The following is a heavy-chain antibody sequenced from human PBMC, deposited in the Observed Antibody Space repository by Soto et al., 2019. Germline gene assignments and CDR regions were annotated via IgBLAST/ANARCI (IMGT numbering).Heavy chain of an antibody. CDR3: ARHGSN. Sequence: SETLSLSXTVSGVSISNSRYYWGWIPRPPGKGLEWIGTIYYSGITYYNPSLKSRVTISVDTSKNQFSLKLTSVTAADTAVYYCARHGSNWGQGTLVTVSS. J-gene: IGHJ4*02. CDR1: GVSISNSRYY. V-gene: IGHV4-39*01. CDR2: IYYSGIT.